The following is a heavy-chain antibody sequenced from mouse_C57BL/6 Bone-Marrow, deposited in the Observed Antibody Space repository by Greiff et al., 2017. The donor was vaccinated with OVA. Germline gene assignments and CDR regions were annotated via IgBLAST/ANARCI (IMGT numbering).Heavy chain of an antibody. CDR2: ISDGGSYT. CDR3: ATYYYGSN. D-gene: IGHD1-1*01. J-gene: IGHJ2*01. V-gene: IGHV5-4*03. CDR1: GFTFSSYV. Sequence: EVKLMESGGGLVKPGGSLKLSCAASGFTFSSYVMSWVRQTPEKRLEWVATISDGGSYTYYPDNVKGRFTISRDNAKNNLYLQMSHLKSEDTAMYYCATYYYGSNWGQGTTLTVSS.